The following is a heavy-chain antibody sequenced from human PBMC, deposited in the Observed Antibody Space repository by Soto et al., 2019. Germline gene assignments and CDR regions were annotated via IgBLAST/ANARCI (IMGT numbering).Heavy chain of an antibody. J-gene: IGHJ3*02. CDR2: IYPGDSDT. Sequence: GEYLKISCQGSGHSFTSYWLGWVRQIPGKGLEWLAIIYPGDSDTRYSPSFQGQVTISADKSISTAYLQWSSLKASDTAMYYCARQQIPTYNSNDGDAFDIWGQGTMVTVS. D-gene: IGHD1-1*01. CDR3: ARQQIPTYNSNDGDAFDI. CDR1: GHSFTSYW. V-gene: IGHV5-51*01.